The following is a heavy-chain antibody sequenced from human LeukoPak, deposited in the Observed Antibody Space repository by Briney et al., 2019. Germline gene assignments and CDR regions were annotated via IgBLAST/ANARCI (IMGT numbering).Heavy chain of an antibody. V-gene: IGHV1-24*01. J-gene: IGHJ4*02. CDR1: GYTLTELS. CDR3: ARDSAFAYYYGSGSYYIGAFDY. CDR2: FDPEDGET. Sequence: ASVKVSCKVSGYTLTELSMHWVRQAPGKGLEWMGGFDPEDGETIYAQKFQGRVTMTEDTSTDTAYMELSSLRSEDTAVYYCARDSAFAYYYGSGSYYIGAFDYWGQGTLVTVSS. D-gene: IGHD3-10*01.